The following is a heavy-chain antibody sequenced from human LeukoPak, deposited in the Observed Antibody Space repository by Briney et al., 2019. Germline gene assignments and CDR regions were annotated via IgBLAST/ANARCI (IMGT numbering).Heavy chain of an antibody. J-gene: IGHJ4*02. CDR3: ARGLRSGRQFYCDF. CDR1: GFTISSFG. D-gene: IGHD6-19*01. CDR2: VSGSGTGT. V-gene: IGHV3-23*01. Sequence: GGSLRLSCTASGFTISSFGRTWTRQAPGKGLEWVSAVSGSGTGTYYADSVKGRFTISRDNSKNMLYLQMNSLRAEDTAVSYCARGLRSGRQFYCDFWGQGTLVTVSS.